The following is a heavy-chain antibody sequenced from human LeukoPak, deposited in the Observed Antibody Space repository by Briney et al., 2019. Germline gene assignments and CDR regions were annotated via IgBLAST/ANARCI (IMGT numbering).Heavy chain of an antibody. CDR2: ISGGGST. CDR1: GFIVSSNY. V-gene: IGHV3-53*01. D-gene: IGHD3-10*01. Sequence: GGSLRLSCAASGFIVSSNYISWVRQAPGKGLEWVSVISGGGSTYYYTDSVKGRFTISRDNSKNTLYLQMNSLRAEDTAVYYCARGYGSGAGYFDYWGQGTLVTVSS. J-gene: IGHJ4*02. CDR3: ARGYGSGAGYFDY.